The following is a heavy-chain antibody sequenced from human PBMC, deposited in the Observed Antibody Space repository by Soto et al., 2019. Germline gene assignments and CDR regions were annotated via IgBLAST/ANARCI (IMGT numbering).Heavy chain of an antibody. CDR2: IYYSGST. V-gene: IGHV4-39*01. Sequence: QLQLQESGPGLVKPSETLSLTCTVSGGSISSSSYYWGWIRQPPGKGLEWIGSIYYSGSTYYNPSLKSRVTISVDTSKNQFSLKLSSVTAADTAVYYCARQASDYGDYLWGQGTLVTVSS. CDR3: ARQASDYGDYL. J-gene: IGHJ5*02. D-gene: IGHD4-17*01. CDR1: GGSISSSSYY.